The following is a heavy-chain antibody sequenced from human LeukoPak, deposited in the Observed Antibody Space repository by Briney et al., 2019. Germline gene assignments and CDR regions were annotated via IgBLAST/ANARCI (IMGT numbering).Heavy chain of an antibody. CDR3: AVLPAPMIYYYGMDV. CDR1: GFTFSSYA. V-gene: IGHV3-23*01. Sequence: ESGGSLRLSCAASGFTFSSYAMSWVRQAPGKGLEWVSTIGGGGLSTAYADSVKGRFTISRDNSKNTLHIQMNSLRAEDTVVYYCAVLPAPMIYYYGMDVWGKGTTVTVSS. CDR2: IGGGGLST. J-gene: IGHJ6*04. D-gene: IGHD2-2*01.